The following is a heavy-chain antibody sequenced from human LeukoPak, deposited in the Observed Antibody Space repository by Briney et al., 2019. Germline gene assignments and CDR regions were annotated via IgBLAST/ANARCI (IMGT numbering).Heavy chain of an antibody. CDR1: GGSISSGDYY. V-gene: IGHV4-30-4*08. J-gene: IGHJ6*03. Sequence: KTSETLSLTCTVSGGSISSGDYYWSWIRQPPGKGLEWIGYIYYSGSTYYNPSLKSRVTISVDTSKNQFSLKLSSVTAADTAVYYCAREGVAAAGTSYYYYYMDVWGKGTMVTVSS. D-gene: IGHD6-13*01. CDR2: IYYSGST. CDR3: AREGVAAAGTSYYYYYMDV.